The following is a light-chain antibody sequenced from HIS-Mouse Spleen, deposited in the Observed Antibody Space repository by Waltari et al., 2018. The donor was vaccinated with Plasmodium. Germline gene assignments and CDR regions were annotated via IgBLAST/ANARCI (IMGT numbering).Light chain of an antibody. CDR2: ADS. Sequence: SYELTQPPSVSVSPGQTARITCSGDALPKTYAYWYQQKSGQAPALVIYADSNRPSGIPERFSGSSSGTMATLTISGAQVEDEADYYCYSTDSSGNHRVFGGGTKLTVL. CDR3: YSTDSSGNHRV. CDR1: ALPKTY. V-gene: IGLV3-10*01. J-gene: IGLJ3*02.